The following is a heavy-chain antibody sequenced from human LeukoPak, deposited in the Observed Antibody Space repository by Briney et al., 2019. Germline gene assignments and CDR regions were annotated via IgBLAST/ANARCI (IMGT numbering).Heavy chain of an antibody. J-gene: IGHJ4*02. CDR3: TKTGARYSASSNFDS. V-gene: IGHV3-23*01. D-gene: IGHD6-6*01. CDR1: GFPLTTYA. Sequence: GGSLRLSCAASGFPLTTYARSWVRQPPGKGLEWVSAISNSGDNTYYADSVKGRFTISRDNSKNTFFLQMNSLRAEDMAMYYCTKTGARYSASSNFDSWGQGALVTVSS. CDR2: ISNSGDNT.